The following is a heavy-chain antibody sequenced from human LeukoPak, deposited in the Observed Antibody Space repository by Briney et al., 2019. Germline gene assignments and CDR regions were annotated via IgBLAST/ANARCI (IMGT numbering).Heavy chain of an antibody. V-gene: IGHV4-59*01. CDR1: GGSISSYY. CDR3: ARGNWNDGYYYYGMDV. D-gene: IGHD1-20*01. Sequence: PSETLSLTCAVSGGSISSYYWSWIRQPPGKGLEWIGYIYYTGSTNYNPSLESRVTISVDTSKSQFSLKLTSVTAADTAVYYCARGNWNDGYYYYGMDVWGQGTTVTVSS. CDR2: IYYTGST. J-gene: IGHJ6*02.